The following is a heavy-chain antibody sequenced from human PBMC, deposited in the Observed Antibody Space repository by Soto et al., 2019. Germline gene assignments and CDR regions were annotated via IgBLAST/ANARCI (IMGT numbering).Heavy chain of an antibody. J-gene: IGHJ4*02. CDR3: AKERYSSGYRGVDY. CDR1: GFTFSSYV. D-gene: IGHD3-22*01. Sequence: EVQLLESGGGLVQPGGSLRLSCVAPGFTFSSYVMSWVRQAPGKGLEWVSAISGSGGSTYYADSVKGRFTISRDNSKNTLYLQMNSLRAEDTALYYCAKERYSSGYRGVDYWGQGTLVTVSA. V-gene: IGHV3-23*01. CDR2: ISGSGGST.